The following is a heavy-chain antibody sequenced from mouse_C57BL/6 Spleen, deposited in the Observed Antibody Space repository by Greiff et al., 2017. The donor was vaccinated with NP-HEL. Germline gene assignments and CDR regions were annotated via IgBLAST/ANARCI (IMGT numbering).Heavy chain of an antibody. CDR2: INPSSGYT. Sequence: VQLQQSGAELAKPGASVKLSCKASGYTFTSYWMHWVKQRPGQGLEWIGYINPSSGYTKYNQKFKDKATLTADKSSSTAYMQLSSLTYEDSAVYYCVTGTDWYFDVWGTGTTVTVSS. CDR1: GYTFTSYW. CDR3: VTGTDWYFDV. J-gene: IGHJ1*03. D-gene: IGHD4-1*01. V-gene: IGHV1-7*01.